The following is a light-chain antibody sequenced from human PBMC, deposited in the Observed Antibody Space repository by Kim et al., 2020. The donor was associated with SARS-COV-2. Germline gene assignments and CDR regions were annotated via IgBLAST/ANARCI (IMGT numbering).Light chain of an antibody. V-gene: IGKV1-39*01. Sequence: SVGGSVTFTCRASQSVGTYLNWYQHKPGKAPNLLIYSASTLQSGVPSRFSGGGSGTEFTLTISSLQREDFATYYCQQTYSSLTVTFGQGTRLEIK. CDR3: QQTYSSLTVT. CDR2: SAS. J-gene: IGKJ5*01. CDR1: QSVGTY.